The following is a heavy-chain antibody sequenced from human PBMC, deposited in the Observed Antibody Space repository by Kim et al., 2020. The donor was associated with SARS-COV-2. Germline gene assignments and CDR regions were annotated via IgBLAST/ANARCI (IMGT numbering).Heavy chain of an antibody. V-gene: IGHV1-69*13. J-gene: IGHJ5*02. D-gene: IGHD6-13*01. CDR2: IIPIFGTA. CDR3: ARVQWGIAAAGTTGGWFDP. Sequence: SVKVSCKASGGTFSSYAISWVRQAPGQGLEWMGGIIPIFGTANYAQKFQGRVTITADESTSTAYMELSSLRSEDTAVYYCARVQWGIAAAGTTGGWFDPWGQGTLVTVSS. CDR1: GGTFSSYA.